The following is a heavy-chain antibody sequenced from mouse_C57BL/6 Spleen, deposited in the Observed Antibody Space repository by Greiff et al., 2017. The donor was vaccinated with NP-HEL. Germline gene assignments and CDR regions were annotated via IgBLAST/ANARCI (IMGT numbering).Heavy chain of an antibody. D-gene: IGHD2-3*01. CDR2: IDPSDSET. CDR1: GYTFTSYW. V-gene: IGHV1-52*01. Sequence: QVHVKQPGAELVRPGSSVKLSCKASGYTFTSYWMHWVKQRPIQGLEWIGNIDPSDSETHYNQKFKDKATLTVDKSSSTAYMQLSSLTSEDSAVYYCARGLDGYYGYWGQGTTLTVSS. J-gene: IGHJ2*01. CDR3: ARGLDGYYGY.